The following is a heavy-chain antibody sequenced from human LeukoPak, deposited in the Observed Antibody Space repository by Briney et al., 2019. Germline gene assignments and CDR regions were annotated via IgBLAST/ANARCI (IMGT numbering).Heavy chain of an antibody. CDR3: ARAVPQYQLLLGWFDP. J-gene: IGHJ5*02. D-gene: IGHD2-2*01. CDR1: GYTFTSYY. V-gene: IGHV1-46*03. CDR2: INPSGGST. Sequence: ASVKVSCKASGYTFTSYYMHWVRQAPGQGLEWMGIINPSGGSTSYAQKFQGRVTMTRDTSTSTVYMELSSLRSEDTAVYYCARAVPQYQLLLGWFDPWGQGTLVTVSS.